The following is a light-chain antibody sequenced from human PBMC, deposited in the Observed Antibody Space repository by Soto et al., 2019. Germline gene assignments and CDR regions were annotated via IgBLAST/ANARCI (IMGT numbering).Light chain of an antibody. CDR2: SND. CDR3: ASWDDSLNALV. Sequence: QAVVTQPPSASATPGQRVTISCSGSSFNIGTYSVTWYQQLPGTAPKLLIYSNDQRPAGVPARFSGSKSGTSASLGISGLHSGDEADYYCASWDDSLNALVFGRGTKLTVL. J-gene: IGLJ2*01. V-gene: IGLV1-44*01. CDR1: SFNIGTYS.